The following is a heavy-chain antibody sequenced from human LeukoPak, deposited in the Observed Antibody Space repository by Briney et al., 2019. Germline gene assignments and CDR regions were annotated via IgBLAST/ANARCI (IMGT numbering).Heavy chain of an antibody. J-gene: IGHJ4*02. CDR2: IKRKTGGGTT. D-gene: IGHD2-8*01. Sequence: GGSLRLSCAASGFTFRNAWMTWVRRAPGRGLEWVGRIKRKTGGGTTDYAAPVEGRFTISRDDSKNTLYLQMNSLETEDTAVYYCSTVRYCTTDVCYTPFDYWGQGTLVTVSS. CDR3: STVRYCTTDVCYTPFDY. V-gene: IGHV3-15*01. CDR1: GFTFRNAW.